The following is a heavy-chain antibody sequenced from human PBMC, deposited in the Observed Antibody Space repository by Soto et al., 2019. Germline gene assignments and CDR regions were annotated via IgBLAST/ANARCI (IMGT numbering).Heavy chain of an antibody. D-gene: IGHD3-3*01. CDR2: INPNSGGT. CDR1: GYTFTGYY. CDR3: ARGDLWSGYPEKTRNWFDP. V-gene: IGHV1-2*04. Sequence: GASVKVSCKASGYTFTGYYMHWVRQAPGQGLEWMGWINPNSGGTNYAQKFQGWVTMTRDTSISTAYMELSRLRSDDTAVYYCARGDLWSGYPEKTRNWFDPWGQGTLVTVSS. J-gene: IGHJ5*02.